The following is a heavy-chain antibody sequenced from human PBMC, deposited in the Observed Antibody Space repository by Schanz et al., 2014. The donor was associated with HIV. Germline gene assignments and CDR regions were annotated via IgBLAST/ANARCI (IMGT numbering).Heavy chain of an antibody. V-gene: IGHV3-23*01. CDR2: ISGSGVST. Sequence: QLLESGGGLVQPGGLLRLSCAASGFTFSGFAMSWVRQAPGKGLEWVSSISGSGVSTFYAGSVKGRFAISRDKSKNTLYLQMNSLRVEDTAVYYCAKMARSVAANTNFDYWGQGTLVTVSS. J-gene: IGHJ4*02. D-gene: IGHD6-19*01. CDR3: AKMARSVAANTNFDY. CDR1: GFTFSGFA.